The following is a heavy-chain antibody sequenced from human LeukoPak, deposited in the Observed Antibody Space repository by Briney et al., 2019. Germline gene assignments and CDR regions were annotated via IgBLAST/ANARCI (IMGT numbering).Heavy chain of an antibody. Sequence: PGGSLRLSCAASGFTFSDYCMSWIRQAPGKGLEWVSYISSSSSYTNYADSVKGRFTISRDNAKNSLYLQMNSLRAEDTAVYYCAQTQLAQRYDYWGQGTLVTVSS. V-gene: IGHV3-11*03. CDR1: GFTFSDYC. CDR2: ISSSSSYT. J-gene: IGHJ4*02. D-gene: IGHD6-25*01. CDR3: AQTQLAQRYDY.